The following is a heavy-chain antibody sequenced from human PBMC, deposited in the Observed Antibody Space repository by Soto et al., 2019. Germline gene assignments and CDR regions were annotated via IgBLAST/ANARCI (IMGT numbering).Heavy chain of an antibody. J-gene: IGHJ3*02. CDR3: ARDLGSVDPFDI. V-gene: IGHV3-23*01. Sequence: EVQLLESGGGLAQPGGSLRLSCAASGFTFSRYTMSWVRQAPGKGPEWVSGVRGGGDSTHYADSVKGRFTISKDNSKNTLYLQMSSLRPEDTAVYYCARDLGSVDPFDIWGLGTMVTVSS. CDR2: VRGGGDST. D-gene: IGHD3-16*01. CDR1: GFTFSRYT.